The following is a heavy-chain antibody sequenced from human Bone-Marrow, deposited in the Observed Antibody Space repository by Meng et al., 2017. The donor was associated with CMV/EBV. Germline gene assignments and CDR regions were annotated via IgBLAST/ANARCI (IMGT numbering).Heavy chain of an antibody. CDR3: ARNGNYFDRSPLPA. V-gene: IGHV5-51*01. Sequence: GESLKIYCKGSGYSFTNYWIAWVRQMPGKGLEWMGIIYPGDSNTRYSPSFQGQVTISADKSITTAYLQWSSLKASDTAMYYCARNGNYFDRSPLPAWGQGTLVTVSS. CDR1: GYSFTNYW. D-gene: IGHD3-22*01. J-gene: IGHJ1*01. CDR2: IYPGDSNT.